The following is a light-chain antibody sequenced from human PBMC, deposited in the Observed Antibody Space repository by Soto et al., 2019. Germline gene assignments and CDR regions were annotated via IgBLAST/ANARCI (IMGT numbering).Light chain of an antibody. CDR1: QSVAGN. CDR2: GVS. Sequence: EIVMTQSPATLSVSPGETATLSCRASQSVAGNLAWYQQKPGQPPRLLIYGVSTRATGVPARFSGSGSERDFSLTISSLQSEDFARYHCQQHNNWPPLTFGGGTKVEIK. V-gene: IGKV3-15*01. J-gene: IGKJ4*02. CDR3: QQHNNWPPLT.